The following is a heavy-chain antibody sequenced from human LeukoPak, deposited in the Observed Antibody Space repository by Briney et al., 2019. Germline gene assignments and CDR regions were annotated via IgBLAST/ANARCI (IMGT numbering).Heavy chain of an antibody. J-gene: IGHJ3*02. V-gene: IGHV3-7*01. CDR1: GFTFSNYW. CDR3: TRRDAFDI. Sequence: GGSLKLSCAASGFTFSNYWMAWVRQAPGKGPEWVANINLDGSQKYYVDSVKGRFTISRDNAENSLSLQMDSLRDEDTAVYYCTRRDAFDIWGQGTLVTVSS. CDR2: INLDGSQK.